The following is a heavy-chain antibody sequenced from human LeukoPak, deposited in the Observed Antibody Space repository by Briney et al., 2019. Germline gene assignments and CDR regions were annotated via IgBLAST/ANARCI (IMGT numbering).Heavy chain of an antibody. Sequence: PSETLSLTCTVSGGSISSHYWSWIRQPPGKGLEWIGYIYYSGSTNYNPSLKSRVTISVDTSKNQFSLKLSSVTAADTAVYYCARVHSSGWYLFDYWGQGTLVTVSS. D-gene: IGHD6-19*01. CDR3: ARVHSSGWYLFDY. J-gene: IGHJ4*02. CDR2: IYYSGST. CDR1: GGSISSHY. V-gene: IGHV4-59*11.